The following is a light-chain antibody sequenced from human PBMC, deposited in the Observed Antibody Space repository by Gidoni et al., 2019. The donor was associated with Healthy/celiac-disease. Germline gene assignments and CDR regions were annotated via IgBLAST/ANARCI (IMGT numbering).Light chain of an antibody. CDR3: QVWDSNTVV. CDR1: NIGSKN. J-gene: IGLJ1*01. CDR2: RNS. V-gene: IGLV3-9*01. Sequence: YKLTQPLSVSVALGQPARITCGGNNIGSKNGHWYQQHPGQAPVMVIYRNSNRPSGIPERFSGYNSGNTATLTISRAQAGDEADYYCQVWDSNTVVFETGTKVTVL.